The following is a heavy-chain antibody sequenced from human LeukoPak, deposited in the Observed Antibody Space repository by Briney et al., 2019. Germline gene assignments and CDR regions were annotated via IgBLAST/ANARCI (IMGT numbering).Heavy chain of an antibody. D-gene: IGHD6-13*01. CDR2: LYPDGSAT. V-gene: IGHV5-51*01. CDR1: GYTFNNYW. Sequence: GESLKISCKASGYTFNNYWIGWVRQMPGRGLEWMGMLYPDGSATTYHPSFEGRVTISADKSVSTAYLQWSSLKASDTAMYYCARPTAAAGIFDYWGQGTLVTVSS. J-gene: IGHJ4*02. CDR3: ARPTAAAGIFDY.